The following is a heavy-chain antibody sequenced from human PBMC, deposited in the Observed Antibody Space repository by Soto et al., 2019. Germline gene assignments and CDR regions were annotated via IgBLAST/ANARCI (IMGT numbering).Heavy chain of an antibody. CDR2: INPGGGST. CDR1: GYTFTSYY. V-gene: IGHV1-46*01. CDR3: ARSYCDYVRGSYRSDHFDY. D-gene: IGHD3-16*02. J-gene: IGHJ4*02. Sequence: ASVKVSCKTSGYTFTSYYMHWVRQAPGQGPEWMGIINPGGGSTSHAQKFQGRVTMTRDTSTSTVYMELSSLRSEDTAVYYCARSYCDYVRGSYRSDHFDYWGQGTLVTVSS.